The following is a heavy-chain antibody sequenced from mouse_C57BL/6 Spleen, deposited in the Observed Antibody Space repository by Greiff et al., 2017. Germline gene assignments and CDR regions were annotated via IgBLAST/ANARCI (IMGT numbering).Heavy chain of an antibody. CDR1: GFTFSDYG. V-gene: IGHV5-17*01. J-gene: IGHJ3*01. CDR2: ISSGSSTI. CDR3: ARSDYGDPGFAY. Sequence: EVMLVESGGGLVKPGGSLKLSCAASGFTFSDYGLHWVRQAPEKGLEWVAYISSGSSTIYYADTVKGRFTISRDNAKNTLFLQMPSLRSEDTAMYYCARSDYGDPGFAYWGQGTLVTVSA. D-gene: IGHD2-13*01.